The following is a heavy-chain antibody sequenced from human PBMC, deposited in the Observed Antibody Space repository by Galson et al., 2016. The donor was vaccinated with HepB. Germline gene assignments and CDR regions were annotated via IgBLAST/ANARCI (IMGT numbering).Heavy chain of an antibody. Sequence: SLRLSCAASGFTFSNFAMSWVRQAPGKGLEWVSAIGGGGGSPSYADSVKGRFTISRDNSKNTLYLQMNSLRAEDTAVYYCAKVRQLAYSYGMDVWGQGTTVTVSS. CDR2: IGGGGGSP. D-gene: IGHD6-6*01. CDR3: AKVRQLAYSYGMDV. V-gene: IGHV3-23*01. J-gene: IGHJ6*02. CDR1: GFTFSNFA.